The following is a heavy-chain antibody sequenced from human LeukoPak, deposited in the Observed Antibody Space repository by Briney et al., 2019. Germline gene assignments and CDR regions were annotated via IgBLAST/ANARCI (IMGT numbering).Heavy chain of an antibody. CDR1: GFTLSNYA. D-gene: IGHD3-9*01. J-gene: IGHJ6*03. V-gene: IGHV3-30*04. CDR2: ITYDGSNK. CDR3: ARDGYFGSDSVTGAGALGDYYMDV. Sequence: GGSLRLSCAASGFTLSNYAMHWVRQAPGKGVEWVAIITYDGSNKDYVDVVKGRYTISSHNSKKKLYVQMNSLRADDVALYYCARDGYFGSDSVTGAGALGDYYMDVWGKGATVTVSS.